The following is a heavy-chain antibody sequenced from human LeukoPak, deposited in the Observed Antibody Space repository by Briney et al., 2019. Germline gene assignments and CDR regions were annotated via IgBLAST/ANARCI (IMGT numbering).Heavy chain of an antibody. Sequence: GGSLRLSCAASGFTFSSYEMNWVRQPQGKGLEWVSYISSSGSTISYADSVKGRFTISRDNAKNSLYLQMNSLRAEDTAVYYCAELGITMIGGVWGKGTTVTISS. CDR3: AELGITMIGGV. CDR2: ISSSGSTI. D-gene: IGHD3-10*02. CDR1: GFTFSSYE. V-gene: IGHV3-48*03. J-gene: IGHJ6*04.